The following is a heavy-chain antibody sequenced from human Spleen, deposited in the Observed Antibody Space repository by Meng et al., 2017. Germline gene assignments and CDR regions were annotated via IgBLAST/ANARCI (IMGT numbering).Heavy chain of an antibody. D-gene: IGHD5-24*01. CDR2: IDPNGGRT. Sequence: ASVKVSCKASGYSFINYYMHWVRQAPGQGLEWTGIIDPNGGRTTYAQRFQGRVTMTSDTSTSTVYLELSSLRSEDTAVYYCASRRGDGYNQDAFDIWGQGTMVTVSS. CDR1: GYSFINYY. CDR3: ASRRGDGYNQDAFDI. V-gene: IGHV1-46*01. J-gene: IGHJ3*02.